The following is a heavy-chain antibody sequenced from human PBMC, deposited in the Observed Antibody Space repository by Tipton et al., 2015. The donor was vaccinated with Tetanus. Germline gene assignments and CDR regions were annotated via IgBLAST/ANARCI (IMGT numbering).Heavy chain of an antibody. V-gene: IGHV4-59*08. CDR3: ARAEWLTLFDY. CDR1: GGSISSYY. CDR2: IYYSGST. Sequence: TLSLTCTVSGGSISSYYWSWIRQPPGKGLEWIGYIYYSGSTNYNPSLKSRVTISVDTSKNQFSLKLNYVTAADTGVYYCARAEWLTLFDYWGQGTLVTVSS. J-gene: IGHJ4*02. D-gene: IGHD3-3*01.